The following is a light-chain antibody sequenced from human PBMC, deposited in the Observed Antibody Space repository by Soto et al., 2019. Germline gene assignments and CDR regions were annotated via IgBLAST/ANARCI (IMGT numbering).Light chain of an antibody. J-gene: IGKJ5*01. Sequence: DIQMTQSPSTLSASVGDRVTITCRASQSINSWLAWYQQKPGKAPKLLIYKASSLESGVPSGFSGSGSGTEFTLTISSLQPDDCAAYYCQQYEIYPITFGQGTRLEIK. V-gene: IGKV1-5*03. CDR1: QSINSW. CDR2: KAS. CDR3: QQYEIYPIT.